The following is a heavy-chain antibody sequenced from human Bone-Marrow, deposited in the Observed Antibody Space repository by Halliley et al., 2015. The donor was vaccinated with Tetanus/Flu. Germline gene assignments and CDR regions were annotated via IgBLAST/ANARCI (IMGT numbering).Heavy chain of an antibody. CDR2: VYSGGST. D-gene: IGHD1-26*01. Sequence: EWVSVVYSGGSTFYADSVKGRFTISRDTSRNTVYLQMDNVRVEDTGVYFCARDPVGLGWFDPWGQGTLVTVSS. CDR3: ARDPVGLGWFDP. V-gene: IGHV3-53*01. J-gene: IGHJ5*02.